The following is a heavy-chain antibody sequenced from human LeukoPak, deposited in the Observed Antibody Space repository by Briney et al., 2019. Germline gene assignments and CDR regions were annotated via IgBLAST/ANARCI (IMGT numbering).Heavy chain of an antibody. CDR2: IWYDGSNK. CDR3: AKIFGYLDI. J-gene: IGHJ3*02. D-gene: IGHD3-16*02. Sequence: GGSLRLSCAASGFTFSSYGMHWVRQAPGKGLEWVAVIWYDGSNKYYADSVKGRFTISRDNSKNTLYLQMNSLRAEDTAVYYCAKIFGYLDIWGQGTMVTVSS. CDR1: GFTFSSYG. V-gene: IGHV3-30*02.